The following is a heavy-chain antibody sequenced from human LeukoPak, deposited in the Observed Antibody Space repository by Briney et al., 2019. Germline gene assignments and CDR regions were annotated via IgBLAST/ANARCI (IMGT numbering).Heavy chain of an antibody. J-gene: IGHJ6*03. CDR3: AKDSEYYYGSGSYYNDLHYMDV. CDR2: IRYDGSNK. V-gene: IGHV3-30*02. CDR1: GFTFSSYW. Sequence: PGGSLRLSCAASGFTFSSYWMSWVRQAPGKGLEWVAFIRYDGSNKYYADSVKGRFTISRDNSKNTLYLQMNSLRAEDTAVYYCAKDSEYYYGSGSYYNDLHYMDVWGKGTTVTISS. D-gene: IGHD3-10*01.